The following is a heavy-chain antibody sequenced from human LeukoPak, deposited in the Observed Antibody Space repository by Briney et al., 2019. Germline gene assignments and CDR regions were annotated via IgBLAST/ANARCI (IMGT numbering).Heavy chain of an antibody. D-gene: IGHD4-17*01. J-gene: IGHJ4*02. CDR2: ISYDGSNK. CDR1: GFTFSSYA. CDR3: TRGRYYFDQ. V-gene: IGHV3-30-3*01. Sequence: GGSLRLSCAASGFTFSSYAMDWVRQAPGKGLEWVAVISYDGSNKYYADSVKGRFTISRDNSKNTLYLQMNSLRAEDTAVYYCTRGRYYFDQWGQGTLVTVSS.